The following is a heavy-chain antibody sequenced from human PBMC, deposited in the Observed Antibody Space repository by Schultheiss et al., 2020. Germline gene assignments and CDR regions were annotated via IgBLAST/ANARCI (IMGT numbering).Heavy chain of an antibody. CDR2: IYSGGST. J-gene: IGHJ4*02. V-gene: IGHV3-66*04. D-gene: IGHD1-20*01. CDR1: GFTVSSNY. CDR3: AKQTGYNWGSFDY. Sequence: GGSLRLSCAASGFTVSSNYMSWVRQAPGKGLEWVSVIYSGGSTYYADSVKGRFTISRDNSKNTLYLQMNSLRAEDTAVYYCAKQTGYNWGSFDYWGQGTLVTVAS.